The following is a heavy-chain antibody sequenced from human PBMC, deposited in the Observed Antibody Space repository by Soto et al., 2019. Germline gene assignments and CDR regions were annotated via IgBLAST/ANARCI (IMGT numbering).Heavy chain of an antibody. J-gene: IGHJ1*01. CDR3: VGTGTTYDV. D-gene: IGHD1-7*01. CDR2: IFYSGDT. V-gene: IGHV4-30-4*01. CDR1: GASVNTGDHY. Sequence: VQLQGSGPGLLKPSQTLSLTCTVSGASVNTGDHYWSFIRQPPGKGLEWLGYIFYSGDTYYNPSLKSLATISLNTSRNQFSLTLTSVTDADTAVYYCVGTGTTYDVWGQGTLVTVSS.